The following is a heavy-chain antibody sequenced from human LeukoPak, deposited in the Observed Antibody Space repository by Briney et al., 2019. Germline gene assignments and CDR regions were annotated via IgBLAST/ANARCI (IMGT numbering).Heavy chain of an antibody. V-gene: IGHV1-69*05. Sequence: ASVKVSCKASGGTFSSYAISWVRQAPGQGLEWMGGIIPIFGTANYAQKFQGRVTITTDESTSTAYMELSSLRSEDTAVYYCASSVAVAGIYYYYYMDVWGKGTTVAVSS. CDR1: GGTFSSYA. J-gene: IGHJ6*03. CDR2: IIPIFGTA. D-gene: IGHD6-19*01. CDR3: ASSVAVAGIYYYYYMDV.